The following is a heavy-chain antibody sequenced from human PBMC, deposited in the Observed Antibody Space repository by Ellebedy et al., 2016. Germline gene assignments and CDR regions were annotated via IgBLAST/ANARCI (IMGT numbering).Heavy chain of an antibody. CDR2: IIPIYGTT. Sequence: SVKVSXXASGGTFSSYGIRWVRQAPGQGLEWMGGIIPIYGTTNYAQKFQGRVTITADESTSTAYMELSSLRSDDTAVYYCARDRDQVHRHFMDVWGKGTTVTVSS. CDR3: ARDRDQVHRHFMDV. V-gene: IGHV1-69*13. J-gene: IGHJ6*03. CDR1: GGTFSSYG. D-gene: IGHD1-1*01.